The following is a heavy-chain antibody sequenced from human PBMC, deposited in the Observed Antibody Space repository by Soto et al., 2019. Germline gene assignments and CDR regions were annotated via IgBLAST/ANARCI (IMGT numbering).Heavy chain of an antibody. D-gene: IGHD3-10*01. CDR3: ARGILFGANYYYSYGMDV. V-gene: IGHV4-34*01. CDR1: GGSFSGYY. J-gene: IGHJ6*01. Sequence: PSETLSLTCAVYGGSFSGYYWSWIRQPPGKGLEWIGEINHSGSTNYNPSLKSRVTISVDTSKNQFSLKLSSVTAADTAVYYCARGILFGANYYYSYGMDVWGQGTMVTVSS. CDR2: INHSGST.